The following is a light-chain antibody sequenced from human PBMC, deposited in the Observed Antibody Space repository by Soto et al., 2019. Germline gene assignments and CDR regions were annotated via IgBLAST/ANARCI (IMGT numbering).Light chain of an antibody. V-gene: IGLV2-14*01. CDR1: SSDVGGYNY. Sequence: QSVLTQPASVSGSPGQSITISCTGTSSDVGGYNYVSWYQQHPGKAPKLMIYDVSNRPSGVSNRFSGSKSGNTASPTTSGLQAEDEADYYCSSYTSSSSYVFGTGTKVTVL. CDR2: DVS. CDR3: SSYTSSSSYV. J-gene: IGLJ1*01.